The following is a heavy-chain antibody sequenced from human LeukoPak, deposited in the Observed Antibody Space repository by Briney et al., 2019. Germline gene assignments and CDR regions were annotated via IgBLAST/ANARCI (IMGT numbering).Heavy chain of an antibody. CDR3: ARGGSDYYDSSGYYRGDY. Sequence: SETLSLTCAVYGGSFSGYYWSWIRQPPGKGLDWIGEINHSGSTNYNPSLKSRVTISVDTSKNQFSLKLSSVTAADTAVYYCARGGSDYYDSSGYYRGDYWGQGTLVTVSS. D-gene: IGHD3-22*01. J-gene: IGHJ4*02. CDR2: INHSGST. CDR1: GGSFSGYY. V-gene: IGHV4-34*01.